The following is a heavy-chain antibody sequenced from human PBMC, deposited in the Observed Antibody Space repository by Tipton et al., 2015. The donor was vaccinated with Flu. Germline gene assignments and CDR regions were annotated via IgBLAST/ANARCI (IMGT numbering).Heavy chain of an antibody. CDR1: GASISTGDFY. Sequence: TLSLTCSVSGASISTGDFYWSWIRQPAGKGLEWIGRIYTSGSTNYNPSLKSRVTMSVDTSKNQFYLKLTSVTAADTAFYYCAAVGDTGASPGDFWGRGTMVTVSS. CDR3: AAVGDTGASPGDF. V-gene: IGHV4-61*02. D-gene: IGHD5-18*01. CDR2: IYTSGST. J-gene: IGHJ4*02.